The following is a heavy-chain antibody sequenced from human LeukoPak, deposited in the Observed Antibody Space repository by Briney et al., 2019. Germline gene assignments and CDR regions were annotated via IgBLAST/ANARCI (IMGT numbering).Heavy chain of an antibody. J-gene: IGHJ4*02. CDR1: GGSISSGGYY. CDR3: ARDDSTDSSGI. CDR2: IYHSGST. V-gene: IGHV4-30-2*05. D-gene: IGHD3-22*01. Sequence: SETLSLTCTVSGGSISSGGYYWSWIRQPPGKGLEWIGYIYHSGSTYYNPSLKSRVTISVDTSKNQFSLKLSSVTAADTAVYYCARDDSTDSSGIWGQGTLVTVSS.